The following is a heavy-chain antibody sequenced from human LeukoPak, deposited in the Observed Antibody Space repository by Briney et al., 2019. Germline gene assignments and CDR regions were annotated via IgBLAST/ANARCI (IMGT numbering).Heavy chain of an antibody. D-gene: IGHD5-18*01. Sequence: GKSLKTSCNGSGYSFTNYWIGWVRHMPGKSLEWRGVIYPGDSDTRYSPSYQGDVTISADKSISTAYLQWISLKAPDTAMYYCARQALAFPGTAMADYYYYGMDVWGQGTTVTVSS. CDR2: IYPGDSDT. J-gene: IGHJ6*02. CDR1: GYSFTNYW. CDR3: ARQALAFPGTAMADYYYYGMDV. V-gene: IGHV5-51*01.